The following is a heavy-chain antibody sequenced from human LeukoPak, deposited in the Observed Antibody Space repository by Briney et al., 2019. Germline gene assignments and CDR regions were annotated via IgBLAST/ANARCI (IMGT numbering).Heavy chain of an antibody. CDR1: GFTFSSYA. CDR3: ARDTVEYTIDY. D-gene: IGHD3-3*01. V-gene: IGHV3-33*08. CDR2: IWYDGSNK. Sequence: HTGGSLRLSCAASGFTFSSYAMHWVRQAPGKGLEWVAVIWYDGSNKYYADSVKGRFTISRDNSKNTLYLQMNSLRAEDTAVYYCARDTVEYTIDYWGQGTLVTVSS. J-gene: IGHJ4*02.